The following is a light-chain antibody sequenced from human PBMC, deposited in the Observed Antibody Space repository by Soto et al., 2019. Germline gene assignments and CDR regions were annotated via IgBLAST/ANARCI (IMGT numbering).Light chain of an antibody. CDR1: SSDVGGYRY. CDR3: SSYTSGSTYV. V-gene: IGLV2-14*01. CDR2: EVN. Sequence: QSVLTQPASVSGSPGQSITISCTGTSSDVGGYRYVSWYQQYPGKAPKLMIYEVNNRPSGVSNRFSGSKSGNTASLTISGLRAEDEADYYCSSYTSGSTYVFGTGTKLTVL. J-gene: IGLJ1*01.